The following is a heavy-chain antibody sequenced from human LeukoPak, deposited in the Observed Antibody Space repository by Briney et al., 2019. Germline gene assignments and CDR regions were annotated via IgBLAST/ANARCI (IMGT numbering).Heavy chain of an antibody. CDR3: AKTPAAGTYIAQAYFDY. CDR2: INGDGRIT. J-gene: IGHJ4*02. CDR1: GFTLSSYW. Sequence: PGGSLRLSCAASGFTLSSYWMHWVRQAPGKGLVWVSRINGDGRITTYADSVKGRFTISRDTAKNTLYLQMNSLRAEDTAVYYCAKTPAAGTYIAQAYFDYWGQGTLVTVSS. V-gene: IGHV3-74*01. D-gene: IGHD6-25*01.